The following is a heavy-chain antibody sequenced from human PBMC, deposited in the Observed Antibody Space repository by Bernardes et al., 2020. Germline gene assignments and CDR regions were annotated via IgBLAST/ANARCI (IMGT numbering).Heavy chain of an antibody. Sequence: SETLSLTCTVSGGSISSSSYYWGWIRQPPGKGLEWIGSIYYSGSTYYNPSLKSRVTISVDTSKNQFSLRLSSVTAADTAVYYCARHQKAQGRPVDYWGQGTLVTVSS. CDR2: IYYSGST. J-gene: IGHJ4*02. CDR3: ARHQKAQGRPVDY. CDR1: GGSISSSSYY. V-gene: IGHV4-39*01.